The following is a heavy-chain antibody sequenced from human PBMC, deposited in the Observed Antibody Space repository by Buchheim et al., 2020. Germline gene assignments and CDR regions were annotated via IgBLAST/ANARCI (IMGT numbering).Heavy chain of an antibody. CDR2: ISYDGSNK. V-gene: IGHV3-30*18. CDR1: GFTFSSYG. Sequence: QVQLVESGGGVVQPGRSLRLSCAASGFTFSSYGMHWVRQAPGKGLEWVAVISYDGSNKYYADSVKGRFTISRDNSKNTPYLQMNSLRAEDTAVYYCAKDFPWYCSGGSCGNAFDIWGQGT. D-gene: IGHD2-15*01. CDR3: AKDFPWYCSGGSCGNAFDI. J-gene: IGHJ3*02.